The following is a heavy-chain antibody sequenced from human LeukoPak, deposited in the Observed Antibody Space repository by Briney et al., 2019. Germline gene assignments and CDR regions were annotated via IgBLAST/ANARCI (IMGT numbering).Heavy chain of an antibody. CDR2: ISSSSSYI. V-gene: IGHV3-21*04. J-gene: IGHJ4*02. CDR1: GFTFSRYS. CDR3: AKDLGPGSMATSPGFDY. Sequence: GGSLRLSCAASGFTFSRYSMNWVRQAPGKGLEWVSSISSSSSYIYYADSVKGRFTISRDNAKTSLYLQMNSLRAEDTALYYCAKDLGPGSMATSPGFDYWGQGTLVTVSS. D-gene: IGHD5-24*01.